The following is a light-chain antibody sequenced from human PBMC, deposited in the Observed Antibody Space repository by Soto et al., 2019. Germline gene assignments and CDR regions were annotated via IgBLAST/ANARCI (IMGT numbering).Light chain of an antibody. V-gene: IGLV2-11*01. J-gene: IGLJ2*01. CDR1: SSDVGGYNY. CDR2: DVS. Sequence: QYALTQPRSVSGSPGQSVTISCTGTSSDVGGYNYVSWYQQHPGKAPKLMIYDVSKRPSGVPDRFSGSKSGNTASLTISGLQAEDEADYYCCSYAGSYTLVVFGGGTKLTVL. CDR3: CSYAGSYTLVV.